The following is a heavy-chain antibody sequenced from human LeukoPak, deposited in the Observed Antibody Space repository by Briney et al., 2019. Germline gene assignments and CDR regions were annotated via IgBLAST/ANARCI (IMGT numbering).Heavy chain of an antibody. J-gene: IGHJ4*02. V-gene: IGHV3-23*01. CDR1: GFTFSSYA. CDR2: ISGSGGNT. D-gene: IGHD3-10*01. CDR3: AKTLPTFYGSGSYYKNPIDY. Sequence: GGSLRLSCAASGFTFSSYAMSWVRQAPGKGLEWVSGISGSGGNTYQADSVKGRFTISRDNSKNTLYLQMNSLRAEDTAVYYCAKTLPTFYGSGSYYKNPIDYWGQGTLVTVSS.